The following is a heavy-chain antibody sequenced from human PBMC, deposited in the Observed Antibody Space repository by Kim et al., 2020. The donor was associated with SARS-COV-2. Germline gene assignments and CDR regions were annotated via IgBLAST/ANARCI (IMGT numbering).Heavy chain of an antibody. CDR2: IKSQASGAAT. J-gene: IGHJ4*02. CDR1: GFPFIHAW. Sequence: GGSLRLSCAASGFPFIHAWMTWVRQAPGKGLEWIGRIKSQASGAATDYAAPVKGRFTIPRDDSQNTIYLQMNSLKTEDTGVYFCTKVRDPNTWSLGYWGQGTLVTVSS. D-gene: IGHD1-1*01. CDR3: TKVRDPNTWSLGY. V-gene: IGHV3-15*01.